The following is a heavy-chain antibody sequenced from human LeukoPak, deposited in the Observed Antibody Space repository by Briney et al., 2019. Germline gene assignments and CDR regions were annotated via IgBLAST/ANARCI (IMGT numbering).Heavy chain of an antibody. CDR1: GGSFSSYY. CDR3: ARDLCSSTSCYWFDP. J-gene: IGHJ5*02. D-gene: IGHD2-2*01. Sequence: PSETLSLTCAVYGGSFSSYYWSWIRQPPGKGLEWIGYIYYSGSTNYNPSLKSRVTISVDTSKNQFSLKLSSVTAADTAVYYCARDLCSSTSCYWFDPWGQGTLVTVSS. CDR2: IYYSGST. V-gene: IGHV4-59*01.